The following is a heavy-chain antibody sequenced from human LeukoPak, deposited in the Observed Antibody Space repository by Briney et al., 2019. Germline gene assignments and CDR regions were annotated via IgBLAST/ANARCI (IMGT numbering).Heavy chain of an antibody. D-gene: IGHD3-22*01. V-gene: IGHV1-69*13. Sequence: SVKVSCKASGGTFSSYAISWVRQAPGQGLEWMGGIIPIFGTANYAQKFQGRVTITADESTSTAYMELSSLRSEDTAVYYCARNGLNYYDSSGYYYSPYYWGQGTLVTVSS. CDR2: IIPIFGTA. CDR1: GGTFSSYA. CDR3: ARNGLNYYDSSGYYYSPYY. J-gene: IGHJ4*02.